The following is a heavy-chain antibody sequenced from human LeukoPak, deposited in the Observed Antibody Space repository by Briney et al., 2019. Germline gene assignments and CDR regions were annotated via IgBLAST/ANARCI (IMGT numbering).Heavy chain of an antibody. CDR1: GGSISSSSYY. D-gene: IGHD3-9*01. V-gene: IGHV4-39*07. J-gene: IGHJ6*03. Sequence: SETLSLTCTVSGGSISSSSYYWGWVRQPPGKGLEWIGSIYYSGSTYYNPSLKSRVTISVDTSKNQFSLKLSSVTAADTAVYYCARVVEEYYDILTGYYYYYYYMDVWGKGTTVTVSS. CDR3: ARVVEEYYDILTGYYYYYYYMDV. CDR2: IYYSGST.